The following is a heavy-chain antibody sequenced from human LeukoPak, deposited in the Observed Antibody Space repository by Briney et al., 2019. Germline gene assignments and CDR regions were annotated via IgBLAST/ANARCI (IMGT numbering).Heavy chain of an antibody. D-gene: IGHD5-18*01. J-gene: IGHJ4*02. CDR2: ISYGGSST. Sequence: PGGSLRLSCAASGLTFSSYGMSWVRHAPRKGLEWVSVISYGGSSTYYADSVKGRFTISRDNSKNTLYLQMNSLRAEDRAVYYCASGYSYGDNWGQGTLVTVSS. CDR1: GLTFSSYG. V-gene: IGHV3-23*01. CDR3: ASGYSYGDN.